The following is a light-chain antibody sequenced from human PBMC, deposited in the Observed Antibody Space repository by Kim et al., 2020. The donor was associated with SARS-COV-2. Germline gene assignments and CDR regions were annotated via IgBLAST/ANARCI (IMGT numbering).Light chain of an antibody. CDR1: RIGSLK. CDR2: RDS. CDR3: QVGDSSTAV. J-gene: IGLJ2*01. Sequence: SVALGPTATISCGGNRIGSLKVHWYQRKPGQAPVLVIYRDSNRPSGIPERFSGSNSGNTATLTISRAQGGDEADYDCQVGDSSTAVFGGGTQLTVL. V-gene: IGLV3-9*01.